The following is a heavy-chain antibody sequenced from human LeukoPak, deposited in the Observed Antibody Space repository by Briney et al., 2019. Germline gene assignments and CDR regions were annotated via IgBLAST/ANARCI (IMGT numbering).Heavy chain of an antibody. Sequence: ASVKVSSKASGFTFSTSTVQWVRQTRGQRLEWIGGIVVGSGNTKYAQNFQERVAITRDMSTSTAYMELSSLRSEDTALYYCTADLDYWGQGTLVTVSS. V-gene: IGHV1-58*01. J-gene: IGHJ4*02. CDR3: TADLDY. CDR2: IVVGSGNT. CDR1: GFTFSTST.